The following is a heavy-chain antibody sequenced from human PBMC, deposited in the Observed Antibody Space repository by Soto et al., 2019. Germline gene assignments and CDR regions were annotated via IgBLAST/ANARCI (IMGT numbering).Heavy chain of an antibody. J-gene: IGHJ4*02. V-gene: IGHV3-72*01. Sequence: GGSLRLSCAVSGFTFSDHYMDWVRQAPGKGLEWVGRIRSKANSYMTEYAASVKGRFTISRDDSKNSLYLQMNSLKTEDTAVYYCSRDSSSCRGGHCYFDNWGQGTMVTVS. CDR2: IRSKANSYMT. CDR3: SRDSSSCRGGHCYFDN. CDR1: GFTFSDHY. D-gene: IGHD2-15*01.